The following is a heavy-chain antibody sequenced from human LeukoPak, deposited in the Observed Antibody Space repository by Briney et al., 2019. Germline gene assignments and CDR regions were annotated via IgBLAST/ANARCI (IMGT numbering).Heavy chain of an antibody. Sequence: IPIFGTANYAQKPQGRVTITADESTSTAYMELSSLRSEDMAVYYCATNKGQYGDYSNWFDPWGQGTLVTVSS. D-gene: IGHD4-17*01. CDR2: IPIFGTA. V-gene: IGHV1-69*01. CDR3: ATNKGQYGDYSNWFDP. J-gene: IGHJ5*02.